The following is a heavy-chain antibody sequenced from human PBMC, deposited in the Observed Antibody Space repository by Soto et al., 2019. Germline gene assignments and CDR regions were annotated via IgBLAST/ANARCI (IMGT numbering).Heavy chain of an antibody. D-gene: IGHD3-10*01. Sequence: SGFTFSSYAMSWVRQAPGKGLEWVSAISGSGGSTYYADSVKGRFTISRDNSKNTLYLQMNSLRAEDTAVYYCASDVLLWFGESHLNWFDPWGQGTLVTVSS. V-gene: IGHV3-23*01. J-gene: IGHJ5*02. CDR1: GFTFSSYA. CDR2: ISGSGGST. CDR3: ASDVLLWFGESHLNWFDP.